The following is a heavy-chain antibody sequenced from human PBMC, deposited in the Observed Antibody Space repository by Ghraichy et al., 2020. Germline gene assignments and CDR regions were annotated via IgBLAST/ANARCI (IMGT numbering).Heavy chain of an antibody. V-gene: IGHV3-74*01. CDR2: LNSDESST. J-gene: IGHJ6*02. Sequence: GGSLRLSCAASGFTFSSYWMYWVRQAPGKGLMWVSRLNSDESSTSYADSVKGRLTISRDNAKNTLYLQMNSLRAEDTAVYYCARGGFGDCSGGSCYYTAGYYYGMDVWGQGTTVTVSS. CDR1: GFTFSSYW. CDR3: ARGGFGDCSGGSCYYTAGYYYGMDV. D-gene: IGHD2-15*01.